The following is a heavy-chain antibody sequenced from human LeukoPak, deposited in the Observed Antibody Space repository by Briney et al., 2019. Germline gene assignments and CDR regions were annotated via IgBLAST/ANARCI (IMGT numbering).Heavy chain of an antibody. Sequence: ASVKVSCKASGYVSTSYKMHWVRQAPGQGLEWMGIIDPTGGSTSYVQKFQGRITMTRDTATSTVYMELSSLRSEDTAVYYCARDSRNWASDYWGQGTLVTVSS. D-gene: IGHD6-13*01. CDR1: GYVSTSYK. V-gene: IGHV1-46*01. CDR3: ARDSRNWASDY. CDR2: IDPTGGST. J-gene: IGHJ4*02.